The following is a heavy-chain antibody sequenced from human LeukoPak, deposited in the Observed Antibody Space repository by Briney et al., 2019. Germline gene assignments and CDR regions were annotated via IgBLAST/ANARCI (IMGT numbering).Heavy chain of an antibody. CDR1: GGSISSGSYY. J-gene: IGHJ6*02. CDR2: IYTNGST. Sequence: SETLSLTCTVSGGSISSGSYYWSWIRQPAGKGLEWIGRIYTNGSTNYNPSLKSRVTISVDTSKNQLSLKLSSVTAADTAVYYCARAPHYYDSSGYYYYYGMDVWGQGTTVTVSS. D-gene: IGHD3-22*01. V-gene: IGHV4-61*02. CDR3: ARAPHYYDSSGYYYYYGMDV.